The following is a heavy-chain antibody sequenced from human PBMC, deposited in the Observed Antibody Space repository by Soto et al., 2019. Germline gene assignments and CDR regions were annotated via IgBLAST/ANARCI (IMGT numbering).Heavy chain of an antibody. J-gene: IGHJ3*02. Sequence: PGGSLRLSCAASGFRFSDYSMNWVRQAPGKGLEWVSSISSSNTYSYYADSVKGRFTISRDNAKKALSLQMNSLRVEDTAVYYCARDPGGGVAALGDAFDIWGQGTMVTVSS. D-gene: IGHD6-6*01. V-gene: IGHV3-21*01. CDR2: ISSSNTYS. CDR3: ARDPGGGVAALGDAFDI. CDR1: GFRFSDYS.